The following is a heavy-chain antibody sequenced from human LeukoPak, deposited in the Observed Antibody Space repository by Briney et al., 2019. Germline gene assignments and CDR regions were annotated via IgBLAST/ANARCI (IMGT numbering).Heavy chain of an antibody. D-gene: IGHD3-10*01. CDR3: ATDIGSAPFDY. J-gene: IGHJ4*02. CDR2: IWSDGSNK. V-gene: IGHV3-33*01. CDR1: GFTFSSYG. Sequence: GGSLRLSCAASGFTFSSYGMHWVRQAPGKGLEWVAVIWSDGSNKNYADSVKGRFTISRDKSKNTLYLQMNSLRVEDTAMYYCATDIGSAPFDYWGQGTLVTVSS.